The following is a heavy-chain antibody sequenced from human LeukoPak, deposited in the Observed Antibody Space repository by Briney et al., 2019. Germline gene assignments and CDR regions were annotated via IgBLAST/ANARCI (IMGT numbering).Heavy chain of an antibody. V-gene: IGHV4-34*01. CDR3: ARDVERTSGYSSSWYSSSPIGYFDY. Sequence: SETLSLTCAVYGGSFSGYYWSWIRQPPGKGLEWIGEINHSGSTNYNPSLKSRVTISVDTSKNQFSLKLSSVTAADTAVYYCARDVERTSGYSSSWYSSSPIGYFDYWGQGTLVTVSS. CDR1: GGSFSGYY. D-gene: IGHD6-13*01. CDR2: INHSGST. J-gene: IGHJ4*02.